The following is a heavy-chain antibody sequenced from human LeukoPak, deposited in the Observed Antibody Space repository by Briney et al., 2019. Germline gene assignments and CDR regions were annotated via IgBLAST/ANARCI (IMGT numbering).Heavy chain of an antibody. J-gene: IGHJ4*02. V-gene: IGHV3-30*02. Sequence: GGSLRLSCAASGFTFSSYGMHWVRQAPGKGLEWVAVIWYGGSNKYYADSVKGRFTISRDNSKNTLYLQMNSLRAEDTAVYYCAKEDKDYVWGSYRYPDYWGQGTLVTVSS. CDR1: GFTFSSYG. CDR3: AKEDKDYVWGSYRYPDY. CDR2: IWYGGSNK. D-gene: IGHD3-16*02.